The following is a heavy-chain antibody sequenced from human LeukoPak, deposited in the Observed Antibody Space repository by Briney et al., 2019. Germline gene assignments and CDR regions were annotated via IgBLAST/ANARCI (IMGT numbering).Heavy chain of an antibody. CDR1: GFSFGGYA. CDR3: AKTIYPVLDYYGLDV. CDR2: IRSKVYGETT. V-gene: IGHV3-49*04. D-gene: IGHD3-3*02. Sequence: PGGSLRLSCTTSGFSFGGYAMTWVRQAPGKGLQWVGFIRSKVYGETTEYAASVKGRFTMSRDDSRGIAYLEMNSPKIEDTAVYFCAKTIYPVLDYYGLDVWGQGTTVTVSS. J-gene: IGHJ6*02.